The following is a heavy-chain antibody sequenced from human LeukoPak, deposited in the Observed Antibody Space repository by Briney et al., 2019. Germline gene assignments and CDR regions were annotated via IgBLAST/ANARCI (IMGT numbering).Heavy chain of an antibody. CDR2: IDGSGDTI. V-gene: IGHV3-48*02. CDR1: GFTFSDYS. CDR3: SRRFDC. J-gene: IGHJ4*02. Sequence: PGGSLRLSCAASGFTFSDYSMNWVRQAPGKGLEWVLYIDGSGDTIYYADSVKGRFTISGDNAKNSLDLQMNSLRDEDTAVYYCSRRFDCWGQGTLVTVSS.